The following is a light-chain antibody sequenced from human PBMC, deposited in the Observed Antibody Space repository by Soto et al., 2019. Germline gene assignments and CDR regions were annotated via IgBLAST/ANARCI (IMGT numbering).Light chain of an antibody. Sequence: EMGITQWPANQSKNQGERATLSCRASQSVSSYLAWYQQKPGQAPRLLIYDASNRATGIPARFSGSGSGTDFTLTISSLEPEDFAVYYCQQRSNWPRTFGQGTKVDIK. CDR3: QQRSNWPRT. CDR1: QSVSSY. CDR2: DAS. J-gene: IGKJ1*01. V-gene: IGKV3-11*01.